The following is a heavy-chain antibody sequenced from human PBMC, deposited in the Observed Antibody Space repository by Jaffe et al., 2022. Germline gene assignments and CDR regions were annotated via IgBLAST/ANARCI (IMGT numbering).Heavy chain of an antibody. V-gene: IGHV5-51*03. CDR3: VRPKGTMVRGLGWFDP. CDR2: IYPGDSDT. J-gene: IGHJ5*02. CDR1: GYSFTSYW. Sequence: EVQLVQSGAEVKKPGESLKISCKGSGYSFTSYWIGWVRQMPGKGLEWMGIIYPGDSDTRYSPSFQGQVTISADKSISTAYLQWSSLKASDTAMYYCVRPKGTMVRGLGWFDPWGQGTLVTVSS. D-gene: IGHD3-10*01.